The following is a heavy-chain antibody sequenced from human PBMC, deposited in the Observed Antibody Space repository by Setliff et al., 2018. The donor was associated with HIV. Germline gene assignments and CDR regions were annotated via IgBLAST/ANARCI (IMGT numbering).Heavy chain of an antibody. D-gene: IGHD5-18*01. J-gene: IGHJ5*02. CDR2: IHPSDSNA. CDR1: GYTFTTNW. V-gene: IGHV5-51*01. CDR3: ARLVDTNLVNWGNWFDP. Sequence: GESLKISCKGSGYTFTTNWIGWVRQMPGKGLEWMGIIHPSDSNATYSPSFQGQVTILADKSIATAYLQWTSLRASDTAMYYCARLVDTNLVNWGNWFDPWGQGTLVTV.